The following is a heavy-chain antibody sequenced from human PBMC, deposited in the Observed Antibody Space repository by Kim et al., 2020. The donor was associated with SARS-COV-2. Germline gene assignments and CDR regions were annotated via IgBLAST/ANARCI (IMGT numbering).Heavy chain of an antibody. D-gene: IGHD5-18*01. CDR3: ARSAMGGYYYGMDV. Sequence: YADPVKGRFTISRDNSKNTLYLQMNSLRAEDTAVYYCARSAMGGYYYGMDVWGQGTTVTVSS. J-gene: IGHJ6*02. V-gene: IGHV3-30*01.